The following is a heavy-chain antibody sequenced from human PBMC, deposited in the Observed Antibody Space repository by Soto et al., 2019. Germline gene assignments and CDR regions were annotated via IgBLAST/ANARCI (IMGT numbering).Heavy chain of an antibody. V-gene: IGHV3-23*01. Sequence: EMKLLESGGGLVQPGGSLRLSCAASGFPFSDYAMSWVRQAPGKGLQWVSVISSRGGDTYYADSVRGRFTISRDNSMSTLSLQMNSLRAEDTAIYYCAKDLFPALSGKDYYYGLDVWGPGTTVTVSS. CDR1: GFPFSDYA. CDR3: AKDLFPALSGKDYYYGLDV. J-gene: IGHJ6*02. CDR2: ISSRGGDT. D-gene: IGHD1-20*01.